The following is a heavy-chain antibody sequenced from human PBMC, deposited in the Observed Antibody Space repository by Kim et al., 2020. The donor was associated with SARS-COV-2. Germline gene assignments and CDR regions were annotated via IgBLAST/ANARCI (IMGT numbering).Heavy chain of an antibody. Sequence: GGSLRLSCAASGFTVSSNYMSWVRQAPGKGLEWVSVIYSGGSTSYADSVKGRFTISRHNSKNTLHLQMNSRRAEDTAVYYCASYGMYVWGQGTTVTVSS. CDR1: GFTVSSNY. CDR3: ASYGMYV. J-gene: IGHJ6*02. CDR2: IYSGGST. V-gene: IGHV3-53*04.